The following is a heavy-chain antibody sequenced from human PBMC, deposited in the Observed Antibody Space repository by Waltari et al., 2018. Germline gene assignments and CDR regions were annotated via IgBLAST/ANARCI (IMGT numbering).Heavy chain of an antibody. Sequence: QVQLVESGGGVVQPGRSLRLSCAASGFTFSSYGMPWVSQAPGKGLEWVAVISYDGSNKYYADSVKGRFTISRDNSKNTLYLQMNSLRAEDTAVYYCAKDSRDGYSFGAFDIWGQGTMVTVSS. CDR3: AKDSRDGYSFGAFDI. CDR1: GFTFSSYG. J-gene: IGHJ3*02. D-gene: IGHD5-18*01. CDR2: ISYDGSNK. V-gene: IGHV3-30*18.